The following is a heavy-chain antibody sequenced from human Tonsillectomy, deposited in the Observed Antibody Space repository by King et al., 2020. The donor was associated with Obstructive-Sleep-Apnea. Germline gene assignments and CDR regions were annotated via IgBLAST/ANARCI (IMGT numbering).Heavy chain of an antibody. V-gene: IGHV3-48*04. J-gene: IGHJ4*02. CDR2: ISSSSSTI. CDR3: ATNDPDYYGFSDFDY. CDR1: GFTFSSYS. Sequence: VQLVESGGGLVQPGGSLRLSCAASGFTFSSYSMNWVRQAPGKGLEWVSYISSSSSTIYYADSVKGRFTISRDNAKNSLYLQMNSLRAEDTAVYYCATNDPDYYGFSDFDYWGQGTLVTVSS. D-gene: IGHD3-10*01.